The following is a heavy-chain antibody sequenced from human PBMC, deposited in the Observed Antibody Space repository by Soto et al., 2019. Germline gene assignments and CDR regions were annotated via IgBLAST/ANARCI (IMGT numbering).Heavy chain of an antibody. Sequence: ASVKVSCKASGYTFTGYYMHWVRQAPGQGLEWMGWINPNSGGTNYAQKFQGWVTMTRDTSISTAYMELSRLRSDDTAVYYCAKDKNSSGWPRYYFDYWGQGTLVTVSS. CDR2: INPNSGGT. CDR3: AKDKNSSGWPRYYFDY. CDR1: GYTFTGYY. J-gene: IGHJ4*02. D-gene: IGHD6-19*01. V-gene: IGHV1-2*04.